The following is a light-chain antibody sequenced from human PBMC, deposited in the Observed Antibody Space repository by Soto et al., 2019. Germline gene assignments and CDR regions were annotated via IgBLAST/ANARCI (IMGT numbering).Light chain of an antibody. J-gene: IGKJ4*01. CDR1: QSISNY. V-gene: IGKV3-11*01. CDR2: DAS. CDR3: QQRSNWPPLN. Sequence: DIVLTQSPSTLSLSPGERATLSCRASQSISNYLVWYQQKPGQATRLLIYDASIMATGIPASFSGSGSGTDFTLTISSLETEDFAIYYCQQRSNWPPLNFGGGTKVDIK.